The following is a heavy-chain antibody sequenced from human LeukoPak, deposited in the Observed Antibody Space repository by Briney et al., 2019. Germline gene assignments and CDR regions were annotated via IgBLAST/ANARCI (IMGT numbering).Heavy chain of an antibody. CDR2: ISSSSSYT. D-gene: IGHD6-19*01. CDR1: GFTFGDYY. CDR3: ARAQTSSAVAGNYYFDY. J-gene: IGHJ4*02. Sequence: GGSLRLSCAASGFTFGDYYMSWIRQAPGKGLEWVSYISSSSSYTNYADSVKGRFTISRDNAKNSLYLQMNSLRAEDTAVYYCARAQTSSAVAGNYYFDYWGQGTLVTVSS. V-gene: IGHV3-11*06.